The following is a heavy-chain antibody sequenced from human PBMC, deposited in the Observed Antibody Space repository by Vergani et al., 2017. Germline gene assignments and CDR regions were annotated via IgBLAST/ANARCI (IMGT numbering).Heavy chain of an antibody. CDR1: GYTFTGYY. Sequence: QVQLVQSGAEVKKPGASVKVSCKASGYTFTGYYMHWVRQAPGQGLEWMGWINPNSGGTNYAQKFQGRVTMTRDTSISTAYMELSRLRSDDTAVYYCARVGSYCSSTSCYDYWGQGTLVTVSS. CDR3: ARVGSYCSSTSCYDY. J-gene: IGHJ4*02. CDR2: INPNSGGT. V-gene: IGHV1-2*02. D-gene: IGHD2-2*01.